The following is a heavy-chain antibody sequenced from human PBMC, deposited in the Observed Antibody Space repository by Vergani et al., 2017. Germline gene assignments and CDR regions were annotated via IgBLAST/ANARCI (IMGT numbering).Heavy chain of an antibody. J-gene: IGHJ3*02. D-gene: IGHD3-16*01. CDR3: AKDRGEGDAFDI. Sequence: VQLLESGGDLVQPGGSLRLSCAASGFTFSNFGMHWIRQAPGKGLEWVAVISYDGSNKYYADSVKGRFTISRDNSKNTLYLQMNSLRAEDTAVYYCAKDRGEGDAFDIWGQGTMVTVSS. CDR2: ISYDGSNK. CDR1: GFTFSNFG. V-gene: IGHV3-30*18.